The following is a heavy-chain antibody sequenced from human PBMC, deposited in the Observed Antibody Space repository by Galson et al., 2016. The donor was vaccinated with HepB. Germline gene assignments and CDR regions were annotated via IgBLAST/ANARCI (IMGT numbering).Heavy chain of an antibody. CDR3: ARVTLGPTRAKFDS. Sequence: ETLSLTCTVSGGSLTSSSWWTWVRQVPGKGLEWIGEIYETGTANHNPSLTRRLTMSVDKSKNQFSLNLSDVTAADTAIYYCARVTLGPTRAKFDSWGQGTLVTVSS. V-gene: IGHV4-4*02. D-gene: IGHD1-26*01. J-gene: IGHJ4*02. CDR1: GGSLTSSSW. CDR2: IYETGTA.